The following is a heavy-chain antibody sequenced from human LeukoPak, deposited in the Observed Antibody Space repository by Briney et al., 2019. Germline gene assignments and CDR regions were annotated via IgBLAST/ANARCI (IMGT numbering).Heavy chain of an antibody. CDR1: GFTFSSYG. D-gene: IGHD3-22*01. CDR3: AKVKYYYDSSLRS. V-gene: IGHV3-30*02. J-gene: IGHJ5*02. CDR2: TRYDGSNK. Sequence: PGGSLRLSCAASGFTFSSYGMHWVRQAPGKGLEWVAFTRYDGSNKYYADSVKGRFTISRDNSKNTLYLQMNSLRAEDTAVYYCAKVKYYYDSSLRSWGQGTLVTVSS.